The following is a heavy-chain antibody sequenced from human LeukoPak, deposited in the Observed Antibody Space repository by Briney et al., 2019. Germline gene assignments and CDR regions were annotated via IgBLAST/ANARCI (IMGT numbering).Heavy chain of an antibody. CDR2: IYYSGRT. Sequence: SETLSLTCTVSGGSVSSISSYWDWIRQPPGKGLEWIGSIYYSGRTYNNPSPKSRVTISVDTSKNQFSLKLSSVTAADTAVYYCARLHSSSYDYWGQGTLVTVSS. CDR3: ARLHSSSYDY. CDR1: GGSVSSISSY. D-gene: IGHD3-22*01. J-gene: IGHJ4*02. V-gene: IGHV4-39*01.